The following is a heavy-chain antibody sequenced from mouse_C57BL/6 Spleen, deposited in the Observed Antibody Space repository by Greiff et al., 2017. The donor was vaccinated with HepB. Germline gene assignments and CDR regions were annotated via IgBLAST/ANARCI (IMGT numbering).Heavy chain of an antibody. D-gene: IGHD1-1*01. Sequence: EVQLQQSGPELVKPGASVKISCKASGYTFTDYYMNWVKQSHGKSLEWIGDINPNNGGTSYNQKFKGKATLTVDKSSSTAYMELRSLTSEDSAVYYWARSPSYGSLAYWGQGTLVTVSA. V-gene: IGHV1-26*01. CDR3: ARSPSYGSLAY. CDR2: INPNNGGT. J-gene: IGHJ3*01. CDR1: GYTFTDYY.